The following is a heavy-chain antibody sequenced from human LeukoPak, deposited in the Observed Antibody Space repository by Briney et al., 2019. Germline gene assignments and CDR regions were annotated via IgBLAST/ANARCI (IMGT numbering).Heavy chain of an antibody. CDR3: ARDPLRYLRVGHYDY. Sequence: GGSLRPSCAASGFTFSTSAMNWVRQVPGKGLEWVSSIDYDSSHIYYAASVRGRFTISRDNARNSVYLQMNSLRVEDTAVYYCARDPLRYLRVGHYDYWGQGTLVAVSS. V-gene: IGHV3-21*01. J-gene: IGHJ4*02. D-gene: IGHD3-9*01. CDR2: IDYDSSHI. CDR1: GFTFSTSA.